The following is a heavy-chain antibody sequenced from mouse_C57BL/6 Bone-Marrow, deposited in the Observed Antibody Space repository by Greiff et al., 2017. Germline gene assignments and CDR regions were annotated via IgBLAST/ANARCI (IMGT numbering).Heavy chain of an antibody. J-gene: IGHJ4*01. V-gene: IGHV5-17*01. Sequence: EVQLVASGGGLVKPGGSLHLSCAASGFTFSDYGMHWVRKAQEKGLEWVAYISSGSSTISYADTVKGRFTIARDNAKNTLVLQMTSLRSEDTAMDYWARPRVGGDAMDYWGQGTSGTVSS. CDR1: GFTFSDYG. D-gene: IGHD1-1*01. CDR2: ISSGSSTI. CDR3: ARPRVGGDAMDY.